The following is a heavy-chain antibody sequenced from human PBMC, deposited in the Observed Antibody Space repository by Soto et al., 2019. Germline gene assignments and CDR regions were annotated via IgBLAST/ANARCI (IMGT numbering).Heavy chain of an antibody. V-gene: IGHV4-38-2*01. J-gene: IGHJ4*01. D-gene: IGHD6-19*01. CDR1: GYSLSSGSY. Sequence: TLSLTCAVSGYSLSSGSYWGWIRQPPGKGPEWIASLYHGGTTFYNPSLKSRVTISVDTSKNHYSLKLKSVTAADTAVYYCARVHVMVVAGSTFDYWGPGTLVTVSS. CDR2: LYHGGTT. CDR3: ARVHVMVVAGSTFDY.